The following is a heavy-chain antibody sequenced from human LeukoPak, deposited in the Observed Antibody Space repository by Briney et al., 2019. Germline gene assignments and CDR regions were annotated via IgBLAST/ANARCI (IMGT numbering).Heavy chain of an antibody. CDR2: ISYDGSNK. CDR1: GFTFSSYA. CDR3: ARELRERGSGSYYKRSFDY. D-gene: IGHD3-10*01. Sequence: GRSLRLSRAASGFTFSSYAMHWVRQAPGKGLEWVAVISYDGSNKYYADSVKGRFTISRDNSKNTLYLQMNSLRAEDTAVYYCARELRERGSGSYYKRSFDYWGQGTLVTVSS. V-gene: IGHV3-30*04. J-gene: IGHJ4*02.